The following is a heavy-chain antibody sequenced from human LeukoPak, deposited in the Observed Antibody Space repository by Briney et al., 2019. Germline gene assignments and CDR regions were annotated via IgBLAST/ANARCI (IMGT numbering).Heavy chain of an antibody. CDR1: GGSFSGYY. Sequence: PSETLSLTCAVYGGSFSGYYWSWIRQPPGKGLEWIGEINHSGSTNYNPSLKSRVTISVDTSKNQFSLKLGSVTAADTAVYYCARIDWGLYYYDSSGSSDAFDIWGQGTMVTVSS. CDR3: ARIDWGLYYYDSSGSSDAFDI. V-gene: IGHV4-34*01. D-gene: IGHD3-22*01. J-gene: IGHJ3*02. CDR2: INHSGST.